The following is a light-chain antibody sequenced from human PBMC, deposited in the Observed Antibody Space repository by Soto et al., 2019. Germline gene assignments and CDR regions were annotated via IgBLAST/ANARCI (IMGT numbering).Light chain of an antibody. CDR3: CSYAGSSTFFYV. V-gene: IGLV2-23*03. CDR1: SSDVGSYNL. Sequence: QSVLTHPASVSGSPGQSITTSCTGTSSDVGSYNLVSWYQQHPGKAPKLMIYEGSKRPSGVSNRSSGSKSGNTASLTISGLQAEDEADYYCCSYAGSSTFFYVLGTGTKVTVL. J-gene: IGLJ1*01. CDR2: EGS.